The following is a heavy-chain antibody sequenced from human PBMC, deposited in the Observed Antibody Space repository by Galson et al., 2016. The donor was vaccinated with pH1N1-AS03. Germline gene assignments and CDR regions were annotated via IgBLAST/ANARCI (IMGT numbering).Heavy chain of an antibody. Sequence: SLRLSCAASGFTFSTYAMSWVRQAPGTGLEWVSSISGADLSTYYADSVKGRFTVSRDNTTNTLYLQMNGLRSEDTATDYCANPRASGTTMVTRLDYWGQGLLITVSA. CDR3: ANPRASGTTMVTRLDY. V-gene: IGHV3-23*01. D-gene: IGHD5-18*01. CDR2: ISGADLST. CDR1: GFTFSTYA. J-gene: IGHJ4*02.